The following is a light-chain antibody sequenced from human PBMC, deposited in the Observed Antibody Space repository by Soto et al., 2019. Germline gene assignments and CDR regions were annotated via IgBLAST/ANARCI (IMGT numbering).Light chain of an antibody. Sequence: DLQMTQSPSSLSASVGDRVTITCRASQSISSYLNWYQQKPGKAPKFLIYAASSLQSGVPSRFSGSGSGTDFTLTISSLQPEDFATYYCQQSYSTPHFGQGTKLELK. CDR1: QSISSY. V-gene: IGKV1-39*01. CDR2: AAS. CDR3: QQSYSTPH. J-gene: IGKJ2*01.